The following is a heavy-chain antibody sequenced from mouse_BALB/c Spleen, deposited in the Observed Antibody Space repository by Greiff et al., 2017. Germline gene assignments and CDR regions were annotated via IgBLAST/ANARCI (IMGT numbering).Heavy chain of an antibody. D-gene: IGHD1-1*01. Sequence: EVKLMESGPELVKPGASVKISCKASGYSFTGYYMHWVKQSHVKSLEWIGRINPYNGATSYNQNFKDKASLTVDKSSSTAYMELHSLTSEDSAVYYCVYGSSYVRFDYWGQGTTLTVSS. V-gene: IGHV1-31*01. CDR2: INPYNGAT. CDR1: GYSFTGYY. J-gene: IGHJ2*01. CDR3: VYGSSYVRFDY.